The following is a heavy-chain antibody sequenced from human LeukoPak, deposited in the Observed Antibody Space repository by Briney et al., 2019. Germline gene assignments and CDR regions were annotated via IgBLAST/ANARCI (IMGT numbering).Heavy chain of an antibody. CDR1: GGSISSSSYY. D-gene: IGHD2/OR15-2a*01. CDR3: ARQTPGYYYYFDS. CDR2: IYYSGST. Sequence: SETLSLTCTVSGGSISSSSYYWGWIRQPPGKGLEWIGSIYYSGSTYYNPSLKSRVTISVDTSKNQFSLKLSSVTAADTAVYYWARQTPGYYYYFDSWGRGTLVTAPS. V-gene: IGHV4-39*01. J-gene: IGHJ4*02.